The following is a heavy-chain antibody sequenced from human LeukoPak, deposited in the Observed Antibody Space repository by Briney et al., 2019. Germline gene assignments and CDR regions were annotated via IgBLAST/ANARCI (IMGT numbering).Heavy chain of an antibody. CDR3: AKSVAARRVGLKTLGY. J-gene: IGHJ4*02. CDR1: GFTFSSYA. CDR2: ISGSGGST. V-gene: IGHV3-23*01. D-gene: IGHD6-6*01. Sequence: GGSLRLSCAASGFTFSSYAMSWVRQAPGKGLEWVSAISGSGGSTYYADSVKGRFTISRDNSKNTLYLQMNSLRAEDTAVYYCAKSVAARRVGLKTLGYWGQGTLVTVSS.